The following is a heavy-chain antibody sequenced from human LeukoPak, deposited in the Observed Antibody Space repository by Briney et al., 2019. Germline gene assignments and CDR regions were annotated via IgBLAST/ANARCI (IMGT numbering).Heavy chain of an antibody. CDR2: ISGSGGST. Sequence: GGSLRLSCAVSGFTFKRYTMTWVRQAPGKGLEWVSAISGSGGSTYYADSVKGRFTISRDNSKSTLYLQMNSLRAEDTAVYYCAKESAYCGGGCYYLVDSWGQGTLVTVSS. V-gene: IGHV3-23*01. D-gene: IGHD2-21*01. CDR1: GFTFKRYT. J-gene: IGHJ4*02. CDR3: AKESAYCGGGCYYLVDS.